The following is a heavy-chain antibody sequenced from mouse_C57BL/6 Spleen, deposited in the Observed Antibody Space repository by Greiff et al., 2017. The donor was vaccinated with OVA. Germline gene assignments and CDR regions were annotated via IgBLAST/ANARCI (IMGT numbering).Heavy chain of an antibody. CDR3: ARNVAGDFAY. V-gene: IGHV1-81*01. J-gene: IGHJ3*01. D-gene: IGHD1-1*01. Sequence: QVQLQQSGAGLARPGASVKLSCKASGYTFTSYGISWVKQRTGQGLEWIGEIYPRSGNTYYNEKFKGKATLTADKSSSTAYMELRSLTSEDSAVYFCARNVAGDFAYWGQGTLVTVSA. CDR1: GYTFTSYG. CDR2: IYPRSGNT.